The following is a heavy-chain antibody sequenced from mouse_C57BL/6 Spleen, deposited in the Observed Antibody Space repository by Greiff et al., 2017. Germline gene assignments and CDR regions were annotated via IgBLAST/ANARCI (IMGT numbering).Heavy chain of an antibody. Sequence: QVQLKQSGAELVKPGASVKLSCKASGYTFTEYTIHWVKQRSGQGLEWIGWFYPGSGSIKYNEKVKDKATLTADKSSSTVYMELSRLTSEDSAVYFCARHEVGAYDGYLYYFDYWGQGTTLTVSS. CDR3: ARHEVGAYDGYLYYFDY. V-gene: IGHV1-62-2*01. CDR1: GYTFTEYT. D-gene: IGHD2-3*01. J-gene: IGHJ2*01. CDR2: FYPGSGSI.